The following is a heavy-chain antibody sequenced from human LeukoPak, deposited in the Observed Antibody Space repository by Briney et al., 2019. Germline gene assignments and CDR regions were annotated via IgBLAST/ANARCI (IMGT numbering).Heavy chain of an antibody. V-gene: IGHV1-18*01. CDR3: ARFSEFFIRPSAHNS. D-gene: IGHD3-3*01. CDR2: ISAYNGNA. CDR1: GYTFTNYG. J-gene: IGHJ5*01. Sequence: GASVKVSCKTSGYTFTNYGISWVRQAPGQGLEWMGWISAYNGNANYAQKVQGRVTMTADTSTSTAYMELRSLRSDDTAVFYCARFSEFFIRPSAHNSGGRGPLVPAS.